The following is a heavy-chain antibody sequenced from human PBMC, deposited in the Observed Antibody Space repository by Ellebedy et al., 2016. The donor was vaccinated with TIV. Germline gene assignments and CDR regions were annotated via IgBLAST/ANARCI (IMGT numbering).Heavy chain of an antibody. V-gene: IGHV3-74*01. CDR3: VRGSSDWKGMDD. D-gene: IGHD6-19*01. J-gene: IGHJ6*02. Sequence: GESLKISCAASGFSVSNYWMHWVRQGPGAGLVYVAYIGKGGITTIYADSVKGRFTVSRDDAKDILYLQMTSLRTEETVVYYCVRGSSDWKGMDDWGQGTTVTVSS. CDR1: GFSVSNYW. CDR2: IGKGGITT.